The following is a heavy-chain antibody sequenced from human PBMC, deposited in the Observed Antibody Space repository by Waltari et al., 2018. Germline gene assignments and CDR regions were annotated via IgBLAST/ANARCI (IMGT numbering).Heavy chain of an antibody. CDR3: ARERYYDSSGFDY. Sequence: QVQLQESGPGLVKPSETLSLTCAVSGYSISSGYYWGWIRQPPGKGLEWIGGIYHSGSTYYNPSLKSRVTISVDTSKNQFSLKLSSVTAADTAVYYCARERYYDSSGFDYWGQGTLVTVSS. V-gene: IGHV4-38-2*01. CDR2: IYHSGST. CDR1: GYSISSGYY. J-gene: IGHJ4*01. D-gene: IGHD3-22*01.